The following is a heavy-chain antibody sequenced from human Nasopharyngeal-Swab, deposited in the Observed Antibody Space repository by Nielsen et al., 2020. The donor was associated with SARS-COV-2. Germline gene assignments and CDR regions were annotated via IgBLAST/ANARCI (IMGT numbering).Heavy chain of an antibody. CDR1: GGFISSYY. V-gene: IGHV4-59*08. Sequence: SETLSLTCTVSGGFISSYYWSWIRQPPGKGLEWIGYIYYSGSTNYNPSLKSRVTISVDTSKNQFSLKPSSVTAADTAVYYCARLPYDFWSGSRGAFDIWGQGTMVTVSS. J-gene: IGHJ3*02. CDR3: ARLPYDFWSGSRGAFDI. D-gene: IGHD3-3*01. CDR2: IYYSGST.